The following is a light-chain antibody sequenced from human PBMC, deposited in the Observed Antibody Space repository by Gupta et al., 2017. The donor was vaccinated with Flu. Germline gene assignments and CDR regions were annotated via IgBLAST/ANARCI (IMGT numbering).Light chain of an antibody. CDR1: SLRKSY. Sequence: SSELTQAPAVSVALGQTVRISCQGDSLRKSYASWYQQKPGQAHVPVIYAKSIRPSGIPDRFSGSSSGNTASLAITRAQAEDEADYYCNSRDSTDNHQAVFGGGTKLTVL. CDR3: NSRDSTDNHQAV. J-gene: IGLJ2*01. V-gene: IGLV3-19*01. CDR2: AKS.